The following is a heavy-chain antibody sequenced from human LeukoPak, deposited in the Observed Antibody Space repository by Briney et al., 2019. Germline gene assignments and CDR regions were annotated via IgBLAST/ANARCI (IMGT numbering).Heavy chain of an antibody. V-gene: IGHV1-8*01. CDR3: ARGLSRRPHYYGSGSYRNNWFDP. CDR2: MNPNSGNT. D-gene: IGHD3-10*01. J-gene: IGHJ5*02. Sequence: ASVKVSCKASGYTFTSYDINWVRQAPGQALEWMGWMNPNSGNTGYAQKFQGRVTITRNTSISTAYMELSSLRSEDTAVYYCARGLSRRPHYYGSGSYRNNWFDPWGQGTLVTVSS. CDR1: GYTFTSYD.